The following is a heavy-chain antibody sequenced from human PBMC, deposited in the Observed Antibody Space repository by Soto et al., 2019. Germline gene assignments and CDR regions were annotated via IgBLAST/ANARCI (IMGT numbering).Heavy chain of an antibody. CDR1: GGSTSSYY. CDR3: ARVGILTGYLYYFDY. CDR2: IYYSGST. J-gene: IGHJ4*02. V-gene: IGHV4-59*01. D-gene: IGHD3-9*01. Sequence: SETLSLTCTVSGGSTSSYYWSWIRQPPGKGLEWIGYIYYSGSTNYNPSLKSRVTISVDTSKNQFSLKLSSVTAADTAVYYCARVGILTGYLYYFDYWGQGTLVTVSS.